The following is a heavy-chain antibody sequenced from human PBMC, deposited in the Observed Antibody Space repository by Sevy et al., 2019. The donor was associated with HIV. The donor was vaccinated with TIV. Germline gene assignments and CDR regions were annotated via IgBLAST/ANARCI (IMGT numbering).Heavy chain of an antibody. J-gene: IGHJ4*02. Sequence: GGSLRLSCLASGFTFKNARMSWVRQTPGKGLEWVGRIKSKTDCGTRDIAAVVKGRFAITRDDSKNTVSLQMDNLRTEDTAIYYCTAGVGTSDFDYWGQGILVTVSS. CDR1: GFTFKNAR. V-gene: IGHV3-15*01. CDR2: IKSKTDCGTR. CDR3: TAGVGTSDFDY. D-gene: IGHD3-3*01.